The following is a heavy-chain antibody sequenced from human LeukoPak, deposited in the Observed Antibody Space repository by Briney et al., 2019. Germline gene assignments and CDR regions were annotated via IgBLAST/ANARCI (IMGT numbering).Heavy chain of an antibody. CDR2: ISYDGSNK. J-gene: IGHJ3*02. V-gene: IGHV3-30*04. Sequence: GGSVRLSCAASGFTFSSYAMHWVRQAPGKGLEWVAVISYDGSNKYYADSVKGRFTISRDNSKNTLYLQMNSLRTDDTALYYCVRRDIYTTSSWGAFDIWGQGTLVTVSS. D-gene: IGHD6-6*01. CDR3: VRRDIYTTSSWGAFDI. CDR1: GFTFSSYA.